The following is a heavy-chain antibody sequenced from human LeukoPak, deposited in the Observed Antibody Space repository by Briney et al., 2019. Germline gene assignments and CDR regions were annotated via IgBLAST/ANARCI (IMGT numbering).Heavy chain of an antibody. CDR3: ARADVVVIATFDY. V-gene: IGHV4-39*01. D-gene: IGHD2-21*01. CDR1: GGSISSNNDY. CDR2: IYYSGTT. J-gene: IGHJ4*02. Sequence: PSETLSLTCTVSGGSISSNNDYWGWIRQPPGKGLEWIGSIYYSGTTYYNPSLRSRVIISVDTSKIQFSLKLSSVTAADTAVYYCARADVVVIATFDYWGQGTLVTVSS.